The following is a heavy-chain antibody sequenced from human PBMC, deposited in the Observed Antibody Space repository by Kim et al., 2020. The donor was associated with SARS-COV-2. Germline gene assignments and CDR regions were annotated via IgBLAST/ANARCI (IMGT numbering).Heavy chain of an antibody. D-gene: IGHD3-10*01. CDR3: ARDSDTTSYYWFFDS. V-gene: IGHV3-33*01. CDR1: GFTLSTYG. CDR2: IWPDGFNK. J-gene: IGHJ4*01. Sequence: GGSLRLSCEVSGFTLSTYGTCWVRQAPGKGLEWVACIWPDGFNKDYAESVKGRFTVSRDSAKTTLFLEMNNLRVEDTAVYYCARDSDTTSYYWFFDSWG.